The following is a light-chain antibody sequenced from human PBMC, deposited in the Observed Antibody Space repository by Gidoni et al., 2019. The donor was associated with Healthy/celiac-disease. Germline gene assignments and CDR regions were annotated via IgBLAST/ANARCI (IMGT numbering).Light chain of an antibody. V-gene: IGKV4-1*01. J-gene: IGKJ3*01. CDR1: QSALYSSNNQNY. CDR2: WAS. CDR3: QKYYSTPFT. Sequence: VMTQSPDSLVVSLGERAPIICKSSQSALYSSNNQNYLAWYQQKPGQPPKLLIYWASTRESGVPDRFSGSGSGTDFTLTVSSLQAESVAVYYCQKYYSTPFTFGPGTKVEIK.